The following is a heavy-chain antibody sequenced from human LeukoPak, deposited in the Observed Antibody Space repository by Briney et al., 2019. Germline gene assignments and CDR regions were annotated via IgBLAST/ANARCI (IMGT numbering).Heavy chain of an antibody. CDR1: GFTFNTYW. J-gene: IGHJ4*02. V-gene: IGHV3-7*03. Sequence: GGSLRLSCAASGFTFNTYWLNWVRQPPGKGLEWVASIKRDGSEKNYVDSVKGRFTISRDNAKNSLYLQMNSLRAEDTAVYYCAKDYYGYAFDHWGPGTLVTVSS. CDR3: AKDYYGYAFDH. CDR2: IKRDGSEK. D-gene: IGHD3-10*01.